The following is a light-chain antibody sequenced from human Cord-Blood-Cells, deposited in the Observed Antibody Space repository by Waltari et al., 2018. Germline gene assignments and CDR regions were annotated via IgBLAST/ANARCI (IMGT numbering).Light chain of an antibody. CDR1: QSVSSY. CDR2: DAS. Sequence: EIVLTQSPATLSLSPGERATLPCRASQSVSSYLAWYQQKPGQAPRLLIYDASNRATGIPARFSGSESGTDFTLTISSLEPEDFAVYYCQQRSNWPLTFGGGTKVEIK. V-gene: IGKV3-11*01. CDR3: QQRSNWPLT. J-gene: IGKJ4*01.